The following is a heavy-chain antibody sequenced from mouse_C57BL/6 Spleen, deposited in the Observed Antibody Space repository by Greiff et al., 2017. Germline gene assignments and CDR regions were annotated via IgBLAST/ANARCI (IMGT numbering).Heavy chain of an antibody. V-gene: IGHV1-74*01. CDR1: GYTFTSYW. CDR2: IHPSDSDT. Sequence: QVQLQQPGAELVKPGASVKVSCKASGYTFTSYWMHWVKQRPGQGLEWIGRIHPSDSDTNYNQKFKGKATLTVDKSSSTAYMQLSSLTSEDSAVYYCAIERWLLWFAYWGQGTLVTVSA. CDR3: AIERWLLWFAY. D-gene: IGHD2-3*01. J-gene: IGHJ3*01.